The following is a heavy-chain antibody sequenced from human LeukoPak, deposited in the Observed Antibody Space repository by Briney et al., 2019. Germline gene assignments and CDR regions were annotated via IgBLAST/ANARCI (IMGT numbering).Heavy chain of an antibody. Sequence: GGSLRLSCAASGFTVSSSYMSWVRQAPGKGLEWVSVIYSGGTTYYADSVKGRFTISRDNSKNTLYLQMNSLRVEDTAVYYCARGGGGNYRDYGGQGTLATVSS. CDR2: IYSGGTT. CDR1: GFTVSSSY. V-gene: IGHV3-66*02. CDR3: ARGGGGNYRDY. J-gene: IGHJ4*02. D-gene: IGHD1-26*01.